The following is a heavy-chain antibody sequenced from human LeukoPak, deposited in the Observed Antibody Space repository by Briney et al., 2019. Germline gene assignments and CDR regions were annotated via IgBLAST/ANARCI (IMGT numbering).Heavy chain of an antibody. Sequence: GGSLRLSCAASGFIFSDYYMSWIRQAPGKGLEWVSYISSSGSTKYYADSVKGRFTISRDNAKNSVLLQMNSLRAEDTAVYYCARLTTVTLYYYYYMDVWGEGTTVTVSS. D-gene: IGHD4-17*01. J-gene: IGHJ6*03. CDR3: ARLTTVTLYYYYYMDV. CDR2: ISSSGSTK. V-gene: IGHV3-11*04. CDR1: GFIFSDYY.